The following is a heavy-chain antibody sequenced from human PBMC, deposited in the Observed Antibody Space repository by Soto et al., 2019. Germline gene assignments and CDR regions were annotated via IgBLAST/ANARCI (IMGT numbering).Heavy chain of an antibody. Sequence: QVQLVESGGGVVQPGRSLRLSCAASGFTFSSYAMHWVRQAPGKGLEWVAVISYDGSNKYYADSVKGRFTISRDNSKNTLYLQMNSLSAEDTAVYSCARGGYDIFYCYYHWGNGTLVTVSS. D-gene: IGHD3-9*01. J-gene: IGHJ1*01. CDR3: ARGGYDIFYCYYH. CDR2: ISYDGSNK. V-gene: IGHV3-30-3*01. CDR1: GFTFSSYA.